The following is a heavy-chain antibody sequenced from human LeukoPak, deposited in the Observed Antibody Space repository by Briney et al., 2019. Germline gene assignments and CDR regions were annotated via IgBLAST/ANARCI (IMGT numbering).Heavy chain of an antibody. J-gene: IGHJ6*02. CDR2: MNPNSGNT. CDR1: GYTFTSYD. D-gene: IGHD3-10*01. Sequence: GASVKVSCKASGYTFTSYDINWVRQATGQGLVWMGWMNPNSGNTGYAQKFQGRVTMTRNTSISTAYMELSSLRSEDTAVYYCARDTMVRGVITGVYYYYGMDVWGQGTTVTVSS. CDR3: ARDTMVRGVITGVYYYYGMDV. V-gene: IGHV1-8*01.